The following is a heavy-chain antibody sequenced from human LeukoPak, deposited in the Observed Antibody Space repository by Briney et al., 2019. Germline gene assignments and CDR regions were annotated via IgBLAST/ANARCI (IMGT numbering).Heavy chain of an antibody. J-gene: IGHJ4*02. CDR2: ITPDGSAT. V-gene: IGHV3-74*03. CDR3: ARSGYYNGYDY. CDR1: GFTFSGRW. Sequence: GGSLRLSCVASGFTFSGRWMHWVRQVPGKGLMAVSRITPDGSATAYADSVKGRFTISRDNAKNTLYLEMNSLTAKDTALYYCARSGYYNGYDYWGQGTLVTVSS. D-gene: IGHD1-26*01.